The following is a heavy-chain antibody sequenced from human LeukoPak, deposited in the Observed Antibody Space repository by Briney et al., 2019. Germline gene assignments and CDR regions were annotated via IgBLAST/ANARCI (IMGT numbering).Heavy chain of an antibody. J-gene: IGHJ4*02. CDR3: ARGQRWQEYYFDY. Sequence: SETLSLTCAVYGGSFSGYYWSWIRQPPGKGLEWIGEINHSGSTNYNPSLKSRVTISVDTSKNQFSLKLSSVTAADTAVYYCARGQRWQEYYFDYWGQGTLVTVSS. CDR1: GGSFSGYY. V-gene: IGHV4-34*01. D-gene: IGHD4-23*01. CDR2: INHSGST.